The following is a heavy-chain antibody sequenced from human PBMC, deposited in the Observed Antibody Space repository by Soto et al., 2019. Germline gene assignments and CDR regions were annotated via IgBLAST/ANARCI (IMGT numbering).Heavy chain of an antibody. CDR1: GGSISNSRYY. Sequence: SETLSLTCTVSGGSISNSRYYWGWIRQPPGKGLEWIASIYHTGSMYYNPSLKSRVTISVDTSKNQFSLKLSSATAADTAVYYCARTFGSGSYSYRGNNWFDSWGPGTLVTVSS. CDR3: ARTFGSGSYSYRGNNWFDS. D-gene: IGHD3-10*01. V-gene: IGHV4-39*01. J-gene: IGHJ5*01. CDR2: IYHTGSM.